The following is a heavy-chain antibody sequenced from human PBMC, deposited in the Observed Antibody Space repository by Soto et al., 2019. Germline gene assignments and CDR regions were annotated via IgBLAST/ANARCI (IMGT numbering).Heavy chain of an antibody. CDR2: IYYSGST. D-gene: IGHD6-13*01. Sequence: SETLSLTCTASGGSISSGGYYWSWIRQHPGKGLEWIGYIYYSGSTYYNPSLKSRVTISVDTSKNQFSLKLSSVTAADTAVYYCARDDSRIAAADYYGMDLWGQGTTVTVSS. CDR3: ARDDSRIAAADYYGMDL. J-gene: IGHJ6*02. V-gene: IGHV4-31*03. CDR1: GGSISSGGYY.